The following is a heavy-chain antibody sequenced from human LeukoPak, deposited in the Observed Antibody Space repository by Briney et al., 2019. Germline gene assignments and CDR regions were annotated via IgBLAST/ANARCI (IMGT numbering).Heavy chain of an antibody. Sequence: GGSLRLSCAASGFTFSSYAMNWVRQAPGKGLEWVSGISSGGGTTYYADSVKGRFTISRDNAKNTLYLQMDSLSAEDTAVYSCARDRNYYASSGYYGIDYWGQGTLVTVSS. CDR3: ARDRNYYASSGYYGIDY. J-gene: IGHJ4*02. CDR2: ISSGGGTT. CDR1: GFTFSSYA. V-gene: IGHV3-23*01. D-gene: IGHD3-22*01.